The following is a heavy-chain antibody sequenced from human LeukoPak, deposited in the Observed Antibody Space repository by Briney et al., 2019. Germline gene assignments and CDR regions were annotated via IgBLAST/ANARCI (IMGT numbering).Heavy chain of an antibody. Sequence: SETLSLTCTVSGGSINGYHWSWIRLPPGKGLEWIGYIHYTGITNYSPSLKSRLTISVDTSSNQFSLRLASVTAADSAVYYCARLTHLYPIDNYYYHSMDVWGQGTTVTVSS. CDR2: IHYTGIT. CDR3: ARLTHLYPIDNYYYHSMDV. D-gene: IGHD1-26*01. J-gene: IGHJ6*02. V-gene: IGHV4-59*08. CDR1: GGSINGYH.